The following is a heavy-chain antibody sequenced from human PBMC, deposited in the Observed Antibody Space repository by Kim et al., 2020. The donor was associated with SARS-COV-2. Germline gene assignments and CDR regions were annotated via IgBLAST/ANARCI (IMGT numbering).Heavy chain of an antibody. D-gene: IGHD2-2*01. Sequence: SETLSLTCTVSGGSISSYYWSWIRQPPGKGLEWIGYIYYSGSTNYNPSLKSRVTISVDTSKNQFSLKLSSVTAADTAVYYCAGHSMPNEGYFDYWGQGTLVTVSS. CDR2: IYYSGST. CDR3: AGHSMPNEGYFDY. J-gene: IGHJ4*02. CDR1: GGSISSYY. V-gene: IGHV4-59*01.